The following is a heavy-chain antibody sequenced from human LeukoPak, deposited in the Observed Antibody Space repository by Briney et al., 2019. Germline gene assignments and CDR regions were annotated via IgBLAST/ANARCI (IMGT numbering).Heavy chain of an antibody. CDR1: GFTFSSYA. V-gene: IGHV3-30-3*01. CDR2: ISYDGSNK. J-gene: IGHJ4*02. Sequence: PGRSLRLSCAASGFTFSSYAMHWVRKAPGKGLEWVAVISYDGSNKYYADSVKGRFTISRDNSKNTLYLQMNSLRAEDTAVYYCARPVEMATIAPDYWGQGTLVTVSS. D-gene: IGHD5-24*01. CDR3: ARPVEMATIAPDY.